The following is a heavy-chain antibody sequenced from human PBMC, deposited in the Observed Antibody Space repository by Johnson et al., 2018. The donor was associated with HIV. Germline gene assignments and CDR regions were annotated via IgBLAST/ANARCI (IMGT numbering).Heavy chain of an antibody. V-gene: IGHV3-30-3*01. D-gene: IGHD6-13*01. CDR2: ISYDGSNK. CDR3: ARANSTWDAFDI. CDR1: GFTFSSYA. Sequence: VQLVESGGGVVQPGRSLRLSCAASGFTFSSYAMHWVRQAPGKGLEWVAVISYDGSNKYYADSVKGRFTISRDNSKNTLYLQMNSLRAEDTAVYYCARANSTWDAFDIWGHGSLVTVSS. J-gene: IGHJ3*02.